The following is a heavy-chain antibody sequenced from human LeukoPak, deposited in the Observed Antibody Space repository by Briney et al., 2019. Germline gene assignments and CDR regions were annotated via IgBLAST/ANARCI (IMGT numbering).Heavy chain of an antibody. CDR3: ARDRVAVAGYNWFDP. J-gene: IGHJ5*02. Sequence: AETLSLTCTVSGGSISSYYWSWIRQPPGKGLEWIGYIYYSGSTNYNPSLKSRVTISVDTSKNQFSLKLSSVTAADTAVYYCARDRVAVAGYNWFDPWGRGTLVTVSS. CDR2: IYYSGST. D-gene: IGHD6-19*01. V-gene: IGHV4-59*01. CDR1: GGSISSYY.